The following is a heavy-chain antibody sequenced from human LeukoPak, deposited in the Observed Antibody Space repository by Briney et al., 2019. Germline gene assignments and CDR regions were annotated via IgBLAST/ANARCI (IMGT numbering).Heavy chain of an antibody. CDR1: GFTFSSYW. Sequence: GGSPRLSCAASGFTFSSYWMGWVRQAPGKGLEWVANIMKDGSKKDYVDSVKGRFTISRDNAKNSLFLQMNSLGVEDTAVYYCATNYFWGQGTMVTVSS. D-gene: IGHD3-10*01. CDR2: IMKDGSKK. V-gene: IGHV3-7*01. CDR3: ATNYF. J-gene: IGHJ3*01.